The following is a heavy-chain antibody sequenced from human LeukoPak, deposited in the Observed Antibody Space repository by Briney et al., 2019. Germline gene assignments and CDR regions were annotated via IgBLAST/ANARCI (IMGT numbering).Heavy chain of an antibody. J-gene: IGHJ4*02. CDR1: GFTFSSYS. CDR3: AKDLQQLVRPDTDY. CDR2: ISSSSSTI. D-gene: IGHD6-13*01. V-gene: IGHV3-48*01. Sequence: GGSLRLSCAASGFTFSSYSMNWVRQAPGKGLEWVSYISSSSSTIYYADSVKGRFTISRDNSKNTLYLQMNSLRAEDTAVYYCAKDLQQLVRPDTDYWGQGTLVTVSS.